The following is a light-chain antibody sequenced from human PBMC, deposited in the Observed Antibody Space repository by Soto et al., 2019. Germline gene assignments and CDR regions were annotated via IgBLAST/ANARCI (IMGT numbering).Light chain of an antibody. CDR3: QQYNNWPRT. CDR2: GAS. V-gene: IGKV3-15*01. J-gene: IGKJ1*01. CDR1: QSVSSSY. Sequence: EIVMTQSPATLSVSRWERATLSCTASQSVSSSYLAWYQQKPGQAPRLLIYGASTRATGIPARFSGSGSGTEFNLTISSLQSEDFAVYYCQQYNNWPRTFGQGTKVDTK.